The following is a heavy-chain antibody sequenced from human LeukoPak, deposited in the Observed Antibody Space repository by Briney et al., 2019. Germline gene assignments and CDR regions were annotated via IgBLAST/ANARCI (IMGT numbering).Heavy chain of an antibody. CDR1: GGSISSYY. Sequence: PSETLSLTCTVSGGSISSYYWSWIRQPPGKGLEWIGYIYYSGSTNYNPSLKSRVTISVDTSENQFSLRLSSVTAADAAVYYCARDRITGATRDNYYYYMDVWGKGTMVTVSS. J-gene: IGHJ6*03. CDR2: IYYSGST. D-gene: IGHD1-20*01. V-gene: IGHV4-59*12. CDR3: ARDRITGATRDNYYYYMDV.